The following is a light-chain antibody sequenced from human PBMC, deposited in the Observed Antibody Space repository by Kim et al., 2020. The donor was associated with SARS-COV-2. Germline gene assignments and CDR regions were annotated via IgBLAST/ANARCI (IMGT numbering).Light chain of an antibody. V-gene: IGLV4-69*01. CDR1: SGHSSDA. J-gene: IGLJ3*02. CDR2: LNCDGSH. Sequence: ASVKLTCTLSSGHSSDAIAWHQQQPEKGPRYLMKLNCDGSHSKGDGLPDRFSGSSSGAERYLTISSLQSEDEADYYCQTWGTGIGFGGGTKLTVL. CDR3: QTWGTGIG.